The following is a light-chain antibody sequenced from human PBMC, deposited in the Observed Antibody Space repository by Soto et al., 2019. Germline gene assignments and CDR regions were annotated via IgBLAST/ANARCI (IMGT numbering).Light chain of an antibody. CDR1: SSNIGAGYD. CDR3: QSYDSSLSGWV. Sequence: QSVLTQPPSVSGAPGQRVTISYTGSSSNIGAGYDVHWYQQLPGTAPKLLIYGNSNRPSGVPDRFSGSKSGTSASLAITGLQAEDEADYYCQSYDSSLSGWVFGGGTKLHRP. J-gene: IGLJ3*02. V-gene: IGLV1-40*01. CDR2: GNS.